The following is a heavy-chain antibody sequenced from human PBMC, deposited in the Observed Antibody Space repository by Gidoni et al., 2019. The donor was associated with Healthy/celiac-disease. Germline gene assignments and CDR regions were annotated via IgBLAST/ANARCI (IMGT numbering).Heavy chain of an antibody. V-gene: IGHV3-48*02. Sequence: EVQLVESGGGLVQPGGSLRLSCAASGFTFSSYSMNWVRQAPGKGLEWVSYISSSSSTIYYADSVKGRFTISRDNAKNSLYLQMNSLRDEDTAVYYCARVWGYCSSTSCPRGRFDPWGQGTLVTVSS. J-gene: IGHJ5*02. CDR2: ISSSSSTI. CDR3: ARVWGYCSSTSCPRGRFDP. D-gene: IGHD2-2*01. CDR1: GFTFSSYS.